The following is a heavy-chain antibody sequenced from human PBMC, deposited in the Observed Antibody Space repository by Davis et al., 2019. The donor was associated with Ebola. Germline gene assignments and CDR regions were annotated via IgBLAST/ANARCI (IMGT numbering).Heavy chain of an antibody. V-gene: IGHV4-34*01. CDR1: GGSFSGYY. J-gene: IGHJ5*02. Sequence: MPSETLSLTCAVYGGSFSGYYWSWIRQPPGKGLEWIGAINHNGSTNYNPSLKSRVTISVDTSKNQFSLKVSSVTAADTAVYYCARRVGAAWSWFDPWGQGTLVTVSS. CDR3: ARRVGAAWSWFDP. CDR2: INHNGST. D-gene: IGHD2-15*01.